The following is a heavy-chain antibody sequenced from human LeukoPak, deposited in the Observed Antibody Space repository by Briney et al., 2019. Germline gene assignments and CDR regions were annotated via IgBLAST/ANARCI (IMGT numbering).Heavy chain of an antibody. D-gene: IGHD2-2*01. Sequence: SETLSLTCTVSGGSISSSSYYWGWIRQPPGKGLEWIGGIYYSGSTYYNPSLKSRVTISVDTSKNQFSLRLSSVTAADTAVYYCASTNCSSARCSGANWFGPWGQGTLVTVSS. J-gene: IGHJ5*02. CDR1: GGSISSSSYY. V-gene: IGHV4-39*01. CDR3: ASTNCSSARCSGANWFGP. CDR2: IYYSGST.